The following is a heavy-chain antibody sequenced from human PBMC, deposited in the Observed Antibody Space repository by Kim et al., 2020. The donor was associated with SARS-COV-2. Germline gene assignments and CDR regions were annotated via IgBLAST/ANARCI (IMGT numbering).Heavy chain of an antibody. CDR1: GLSFSDSY. J-gene: IGHJ4*02. CDR2: ISTRGESI. D-gene: IGHD5-12*01. CDR3: ARSGNGYNAFGI. V-gene: IGHV3-11*01. Sequence: GGSLRLSCAASGLSFSDSYMNWVRQAPGKWLEWLSFISTRGESIFYADSLEGRFTISRDNATNSLYLQMNYLRDEDTAVYYCARSGNGYNAFGIWGQGVLVPGSS.